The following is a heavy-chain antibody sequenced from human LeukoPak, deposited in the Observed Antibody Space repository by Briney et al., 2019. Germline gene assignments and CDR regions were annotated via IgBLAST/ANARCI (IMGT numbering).Heavy chain of an antibody. V-gene: IGHV3-23*01. D-gene: IGHD3-22*01. CDR3: AKQTYYYDSSGYYYGDYFDY. CDR2: ISGSGGST. Sequence: GGSLRLSCAASGFTFSSYAMSWVRQAPGKGLEWVSAISGSGGSTYYADSVKGRFTISRDNSKNTLYLQMNSLRAEDTAVYYCAKQTYYYDSSGYYYGDYFDYWGQGTLVTVSS. J-gene: IGHJ4*02. CDR1: GFTFSSYA.